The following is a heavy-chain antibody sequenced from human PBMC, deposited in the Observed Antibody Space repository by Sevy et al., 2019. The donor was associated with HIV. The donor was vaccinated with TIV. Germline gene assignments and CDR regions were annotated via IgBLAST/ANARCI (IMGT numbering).Heavy chain of an antibody. D-gene: IGHD3-22*01. CDR1: GFNLSPYW. V-gene: IGHV3-7*01. Sequence: GGSLRLSCVASGFNLSPYWMTWVRQAPGKGLEWVANIKQDGNEKYYVESVKGRLTGSRDNAKNALYLQMYNLKVEDTAVYFCASNTYHYDSNTYYPVYWGQGTRVTVSS. CDR3: ASNTYHYDSNTYYPVY. CDR2: IKQDGNEK. J-gene: IGHJ4*02.